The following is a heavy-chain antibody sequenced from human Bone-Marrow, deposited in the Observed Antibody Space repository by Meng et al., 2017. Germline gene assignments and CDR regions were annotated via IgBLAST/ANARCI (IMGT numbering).Heavy chain of an antibody. CDR2: ISPHDGGT. J-gene: IGHJ4*02. D-gene: IGHD3-3*01. CDR1: GYNFIGYW. CDR3: AILEGG. Sequence: QEQLVRSGTGVKEPGASVKVSCKTSGYNFIGYWLYWVRQAPGQGLQWIGWISPHDGGTNYAHEFLGRVTVTRDMSTSTVYMDMSRLTYDDTAIYYCAILEGGWGQGTLVTVSS. V-gene: IGHV1-2*07.